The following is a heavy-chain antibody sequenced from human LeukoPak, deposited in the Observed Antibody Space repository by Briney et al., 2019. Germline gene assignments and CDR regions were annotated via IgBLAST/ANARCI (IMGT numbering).Heavy chain of an antibody. V-gene: IGHV3-21*01. CDR3: ARGREYYGSGSYCNQHYYYYMDV. Sequence: GGSLRLSCAASGFTFSSYSMNWVRQAPGKGLEWVSSISSSSSYIYYADSVKGRFTISRDNAKNSLYLQMNSLRAEDTAVYYCARGREYYGSGSYCNQHYYYYMDVWGKGTTVTVSS. CDR1: GFTFSSYS. D-gene: IGHD3-10*01. J-gene: IGHJ6*03. CDR2: ISSSSSYI.